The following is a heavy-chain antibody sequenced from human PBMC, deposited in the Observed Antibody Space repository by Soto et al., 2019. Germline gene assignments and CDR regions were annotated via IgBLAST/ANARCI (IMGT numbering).Heavy chain of an antibody. CDR2: IYYTGRT. J-gene: IGHJ4*02. D-gene: IGHD5-18*01. CDR1: GGSVSSASYY. CDR3: ARDIRGYSRAFDS. Sequence: SETLSLTCTVSGGSVSSASYYWTWIRRPPGKGLEWIGYIYYTGRTNYNPSLKSRVTMSVDTSTNQFSLKLTSVTAADAVVYYCARDIRGYSRAFDSWGRGTLVTVSS. V-gene: IGHV4-61*01.